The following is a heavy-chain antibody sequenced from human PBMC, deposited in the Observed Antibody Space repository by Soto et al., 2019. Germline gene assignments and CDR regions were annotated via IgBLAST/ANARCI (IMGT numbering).Heavy chain of an antibody. Sequence: PSETLSLTCTVSGGSISSYYWSWIRQPPGKGLEWIGYIYYSGSTNYNPSLKSRVTISVDTSKNQFSLKLSSVTAADTAVYYCARVGSSWYPRWDYYYYGMDVWGQGTTVTVS. CDR2: IYYSGST. D-gene: IGHD6-13*01. J-gene: IGHJ6*02. CDR1: GGSISSYY. V-gene: IGHV4-59*01. CDR3: ARVGSSWYPRWDYYYYGMDV.